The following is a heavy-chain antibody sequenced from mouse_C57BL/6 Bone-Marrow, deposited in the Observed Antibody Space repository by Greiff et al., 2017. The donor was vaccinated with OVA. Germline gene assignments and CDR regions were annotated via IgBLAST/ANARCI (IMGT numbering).Heavy chain of an antibody. D-gene: IGHD1-1*01. CDR3: TMITTVPGYYAMDY. Sequence: VQLQQSGAELVRPGASVKLSCTASGFNIKDDYMHWVKQRPEQGLEWIGWIDPENGDTEYASKFQGKATITADTSSNTAYLQLSSLTSEDTAVYDCTMITTVPGYYAMDYWGQGTSVTVSS. J-gene: IGHJ4*01. V-gene: IGHV14-4*01. CDR1: GFNIKDDY. CDR2: IDPENGDT.